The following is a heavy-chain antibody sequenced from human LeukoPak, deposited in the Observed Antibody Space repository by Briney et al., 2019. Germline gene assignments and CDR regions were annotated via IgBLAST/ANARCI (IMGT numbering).Heavy chain of an antibody. CDR1: GYSFTRKW. V-gene: IGHV5-51*01. J-gene: IGHJ4*02. Sequence: GESLKISCKGSGYSFTRKWIGWVRQLPGKGLQWMGVIYPGDSDTRYSPSFQGQVTISADTAISTAYLQWSSLKASDTGIYYCARRDYEWDYWGQGTLVTVSS. CDR2: IYPGDSDT. D-gene: IGHD4-17*01. CDR3: ARRDYEWDY.